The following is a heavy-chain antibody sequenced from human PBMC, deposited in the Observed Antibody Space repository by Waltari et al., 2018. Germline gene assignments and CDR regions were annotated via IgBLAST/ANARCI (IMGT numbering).Heavy chain of an antibody. CDR2: ISSGSSTI. Sequence: SLRLSCAASGFTFNSYSMNWIRQAPGKGLEWLSYISSGSSTIFYGDSVKGRFTISRDNAKNSLYLRMNSLRAEDTAVYYCARGGYCNSTTCHGSSAFDIWGQGTVVTVSS. CDR1: GFTFNSYS. D-gene: IGHD2-2*01. J-gene: IGHJ3*02. CDR3: ARGGYCNSTTCHGSSAFDI. V-gene: IGHV3-48*01.